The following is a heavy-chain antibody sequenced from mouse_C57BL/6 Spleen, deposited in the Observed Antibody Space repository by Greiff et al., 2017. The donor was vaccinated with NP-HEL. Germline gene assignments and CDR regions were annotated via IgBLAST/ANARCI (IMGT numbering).Heavy chain of an antibody. CDR3: ARGGYYVDYYAMDY. Sequence: EVMLVESGGGLVKPGGSLKLSCAASGFTFSDYGMHWVRQAPEKGLEWVAYISSGSSTIYYADTVKGRFTISRDNAKNTRFMQMTSLRSEDTAMYYCARGGYYVDYYAMDYWGQGTSVTVSS. CDR2: ISSGSSTI. V-gene: IGHV5-17*01. J-gene: IGHJ4*01. D-gene: IGHD2-3*01. CDR1: GFTFSDYG.